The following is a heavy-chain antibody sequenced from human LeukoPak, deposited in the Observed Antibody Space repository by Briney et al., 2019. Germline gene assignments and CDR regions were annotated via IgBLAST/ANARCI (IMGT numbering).Heavy chain of an antibody. CDR2: ISGSGGST. D-gene: IGHD6-6*01. CDR1: GFTFSTYA. V-gene: IGHV3-23*01. J-gene: IGHJ6*03. CDR3: AKMRGQLQLQYYMDV. Sequence: GGSLRLSCAASGFTFSTYAMSWVGQAPGKGLEWVSTISGSGGSTFYADSVRGQFTISRDNSKSTVYLQMNSLRVEDTAVLYCAKMRGQLQLQYYMDVWGPGTTVAVSS.